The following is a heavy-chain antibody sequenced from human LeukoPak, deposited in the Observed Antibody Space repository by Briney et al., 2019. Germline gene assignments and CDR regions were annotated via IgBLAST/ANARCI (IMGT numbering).Heavy chain of an antibody. CDR1: GGSMVTSSYY. D-gene: IGHD3-22*01. CDR3: ASGGYYDSSGYSFC. V-gene: IGHV4-39*01. CDR2: IYYTGST. J-gene: IGHJ4*02. Sequence: SETLSLTCSVSGGSMVTSSYYWGWIRQPPGKGLEWIGSIYYTGSTHYNVSLKSRVIISVDASRNQFSLTLTSVTAADTAVYYCASGGYYDSSGYSFCWGQGALVTVSS.